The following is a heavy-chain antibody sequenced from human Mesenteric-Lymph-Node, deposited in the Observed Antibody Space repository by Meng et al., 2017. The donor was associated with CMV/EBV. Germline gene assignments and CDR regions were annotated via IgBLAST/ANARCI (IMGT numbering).Heavy chain of an antibody. CDR2: ISSSSSYI. D-gene: IGHD3-3*01. J-gene: IGHJ6*02. Sequence: GGSLRLSCAASGFTFSSYEMNWVRQAPGKGLEWVSSISSSSSYIYYADSVKGRFTISRDNAKNSLYLQMNSLRAEDTAVYYCAREMLRYYDFWSGPENYYYGMDVWGQGTTVTVSS. CDR3: AREMLRYYDFWSGPENYYYGMDV. CDR1: GFTFSSYE. V-gene: IGHV3-21*01.